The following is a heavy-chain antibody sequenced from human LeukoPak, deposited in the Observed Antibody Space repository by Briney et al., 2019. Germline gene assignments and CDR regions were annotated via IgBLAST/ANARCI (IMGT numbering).Heavy chain of an antibody. Sequence: GGSLRLSCAASGFTFSDYYMSWIRQAPGKGQEWVSYISSSSSYTNYADSVKGRFTISRDNAKNSLYLQMNSLRAEDTAVYYCARNRDGYLPFDYWGQGTLVTVSS. CDR2: ISSSSSYT. J-gene: IGHJ4*02. CDR1: GFTFSDYY. CDR3: ARNRDGYLPFDY. V-gene: IGHV3-11*06. D-gene: IGHD5-24*01.